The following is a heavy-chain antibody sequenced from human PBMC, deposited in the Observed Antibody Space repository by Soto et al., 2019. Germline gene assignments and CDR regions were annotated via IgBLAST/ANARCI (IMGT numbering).Heavy chain of an antibody. CDR2: ISAYNGNT. CDR3: ARLAYDYIWGSYPDY. Sequence: QVQLVQSGAEVKKPGASVKVSCKASGYTLTSYGISWVRQAPGQGLEWMGWISAYNGNTNYAQKLQGRVTMTTDTSTSTAYMELRSLRSDDTAVYYCARLAYDYIWGSYPDYWGQGTLVTVSS. V-gene: IGHV1-18*01. D-gene: IGHD3-16*02. CDR1: GYTLTSYG. J-gene: IGHJ4*02.